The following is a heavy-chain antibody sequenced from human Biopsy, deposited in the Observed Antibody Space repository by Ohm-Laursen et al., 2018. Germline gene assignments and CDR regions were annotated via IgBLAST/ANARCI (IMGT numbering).Heavy chain of an antibody. J-gene: IGHJ6*02. CDR1: EFSFSRYD. Sequence: GDSVKVSCKGSEFSFSRYDMHWVRQAPGRGLEWMGIISPSGGGTMDTQKFQDRLTMTRDTSTSTVHMELKSLKSEDTAVYYCAIFEGYSDDNLDYEHYGMDVWGQGTTVTVSS. D-gene: IGHD1-26*01. CDR3: AIFEGYSDDNLDYEHYGMDV. V-gene: IGHV1-46*01. CDR2: ISPSGGGT.